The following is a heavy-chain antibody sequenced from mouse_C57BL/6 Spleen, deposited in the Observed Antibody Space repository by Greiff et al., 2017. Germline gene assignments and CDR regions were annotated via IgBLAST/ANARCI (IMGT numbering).Heavy chain of an antibody. CDR2: ISYSGST. CDR1: GYSITSGYD. Sequence: EVKLVESGPGMVKPSQSLSLTCTVTGYSITSGYDWHWIRPFPGNKLELMGYISYSGSTNYNPSTKSRISITNDTSKSHFVLKWNSVTTEDTATYYCARGGDYDVWFAYWGQGTLVTVSA. D-gene: IGHD2-4*01. CDR3: ARGGDYDVWFAY. V-gene: IGHV3-1*01. J-gene: IGHJ3*01.